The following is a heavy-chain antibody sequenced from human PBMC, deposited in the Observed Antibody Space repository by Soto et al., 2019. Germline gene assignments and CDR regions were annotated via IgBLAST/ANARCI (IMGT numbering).Heavy chain of an antibody. D-gene: IGHD2-21*02. Sequence: ASVKVSCKASGYTFTSYAMHWVRQAPGQRLEWMGWINAGNGNTKYSQKFQGRVTITRDTSASTAYMELSSLRSEDTAVYYCARSIVVVTAADYWGQGTLVTISS. V-gene: IGHV1-3*01. CDR1: GYTFTSYA. J-gene: IGHJ4*02. CDR2: INAGNGNT. CDR3: ARSIVVVTAADY.